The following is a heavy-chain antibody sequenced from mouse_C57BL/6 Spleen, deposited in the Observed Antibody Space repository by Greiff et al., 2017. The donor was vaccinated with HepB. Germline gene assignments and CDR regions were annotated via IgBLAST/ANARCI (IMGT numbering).Heavy chain of an antibody. CDR1: GFNIKDDY. CDR2: IDPENGDT. J-gene: IGHJ2*01. Sequence: VQLKQSGAELVRPGASVKLSCTASGFNIKDDYMHWVKQRPEQGLEWIGWIDPENGDTEYASKFQGKATITADTSSNTAYLQLSSLTSEDTAVYYCTSVYYSNYGDYWGQGTTLTVSS. D-gene: IGHD2-5*01. CDR3: TSVYYSNYGDY. V-gene: IGHV14-4*01.